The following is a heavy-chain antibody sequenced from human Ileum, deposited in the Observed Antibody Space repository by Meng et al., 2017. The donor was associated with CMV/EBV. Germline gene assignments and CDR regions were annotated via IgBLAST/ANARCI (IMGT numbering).Heavy chain of an antibody. V-gene: IGHV3-74*01. CDR3: ARDFATAEYRSGGDDIDY. CDR2: INEDGSVI. CDR1: FTFNDKW. J-gene: IGHJ4*02. Sequence: FTFNDKWMHWVRQAPGKGLVWVSRINEDGSVISYGDSVKGRFTISRDNAKNMLYLQMNSLTTEDTAVYYCARDFATAEYRSGGDDIDYWGQGTLVTVSS. D-gene: IGHD3-10*01.